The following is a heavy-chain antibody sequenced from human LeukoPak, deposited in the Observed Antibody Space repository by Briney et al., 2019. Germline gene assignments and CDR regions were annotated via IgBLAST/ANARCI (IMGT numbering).Heavy chain of an antibody. J-gene: IGHJ6*02. CDR3: AKDHSGWDYHYYYGMDV. V-gene: IGHV3-30*18. CDR1: GFTFSSYG. Sequence: GGSLRLSCAASGFTFSSYGMHCVRQAPGKGLEWGAVISYDGSNKYYADSVKGRFTISRDNSKNTLYLQMNSLRAEDTAVYYCAKDHSGWDYHYYYGMDVWGQGTTVTVSS. CDR2: ISYDGSNK. D-gene: IGHD6-19*01.